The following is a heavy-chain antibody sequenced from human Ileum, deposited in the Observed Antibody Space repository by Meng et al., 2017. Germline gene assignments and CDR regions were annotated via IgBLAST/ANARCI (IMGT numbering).Heavy chain of an antibody. CDR3: ARDHWGSLDY. CDR2: AST. Sequence: QVRRQESGPVLVRPSETLSLICAVSGGSVSSSGYQWGWIRQPPGKGLEWIGYASTNYNPSLKSRVTISVDTSKNQFSLKLTSVTAADTAVYYCARDHWGSLDYWGQGVLVTVSS. J-gene: IGHJ4*02. V-gene: IGHV4-61*08. D-gene: IGHD7-27*01. CDR1: GGSVSSSGYQ.